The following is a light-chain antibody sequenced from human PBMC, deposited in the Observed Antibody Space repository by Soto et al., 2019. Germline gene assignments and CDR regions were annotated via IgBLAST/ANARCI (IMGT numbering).Light chain of an antibody. CDR3: QQYYNSVLT. J-gene: IGKJ4*01. CDR2: AAS. Sequence: DIQMTQSPSTLSGSVGDRVTITFRASQTISSWLAWYQHKPGKAPKVLISAASTLQSGVPSRFSGSVSGTDFTLTISSLQPEDSASYYCQQYYNSVLTFGGGTKVDIK. CDR1: QTISSW. V-gene: IGKV1-5*01.